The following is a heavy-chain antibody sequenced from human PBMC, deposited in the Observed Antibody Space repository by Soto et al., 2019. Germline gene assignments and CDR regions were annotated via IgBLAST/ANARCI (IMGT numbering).Heavy chain of an antibody. D-gene: IGHD3-3*01. Sequence: ASVKVSCKASGYTFTSYYMHWVRQAPGQGLEWMGIINPSGGSTSYAQKFQGRVTMTRDTSTSTVYMELSSLRSEDTAVYYCARDSYYDFWSGYPPAYWGQGTQVTVSS. CDR3: ARDSYYDFWSGYPPAY. CDR1: GYTFTSYY. V-gene: IGHV1-46*01. J-gene: IGHJ4*02. CDR2: INPSGGST.